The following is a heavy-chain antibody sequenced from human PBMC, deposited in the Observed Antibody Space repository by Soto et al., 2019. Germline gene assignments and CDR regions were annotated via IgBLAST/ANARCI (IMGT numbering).Heavy chain of an antibody. CDR3: VRGSVTYTWAFDY. D-gene: IGHD3-3*01. Sequence: EVHLLEYGGGLVQPGGSLRLSCTTSGFTFNTYAMTWVRQGPGKGLEWVSAISRSGIETFYRDSVKGRFTISRDNSKNTLFLQMDSLTAEDTALYYCVRGSVTYTWAFDYWGQGTLVTVSS. V-gene: IGHV3-23*01. J-gene: IGHJ4*02. CDR1: GFTFNTYA. CDR2: ISRSGIET.